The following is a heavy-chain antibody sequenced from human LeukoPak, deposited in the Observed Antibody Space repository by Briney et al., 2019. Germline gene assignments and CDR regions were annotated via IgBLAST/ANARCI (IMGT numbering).Heavy chain of an antibody. J-gene: IGHJ3*02. Sequence: GGSLRLSCAASAITLSTFDMHWVRQTTGEGLEWISAIGAAGDTYYSDSVKGRFTIYTENAKNTLSLQMNSLRAGDTAVYFCTRGHGIWGGSRLSNAFDIWGQGTMVTVSS. CDR3: TRGHGIWGGSRLSNAFDI. D-gene: IGHD3-3*01. CDR1: AITLSTFD. CDR2: IGAAGDT. V-gene: IGHV3-13*01.